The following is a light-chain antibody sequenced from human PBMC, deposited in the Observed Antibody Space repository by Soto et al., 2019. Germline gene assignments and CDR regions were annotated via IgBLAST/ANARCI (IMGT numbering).Light chain of an antibody. V-gene: IGLV2-11*01. J-gene: IGLJ2*01. CDR2: DVS. CDR3: CSYAGSYTFVV. CDR1: SSDVGGYNY. Sequence: QSVLTQPRSVSGSPGQSVTISCTGTSSDVGGYNYVSWYQQHPGKAPKLMIYDVSKRPSGVPDRFSGSKSGNTASLTISGLQAEDEADYYCCSYAGSYTFVVFGGGTKLTFL.